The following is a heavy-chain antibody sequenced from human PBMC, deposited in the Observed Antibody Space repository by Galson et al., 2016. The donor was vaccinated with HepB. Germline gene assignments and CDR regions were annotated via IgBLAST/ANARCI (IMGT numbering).Heavy chain of an antibody. J-gene: IGHJ5*02. CDR1: GFAFSSHW. Sequence: SLRLSCAASGFAFSSHWMHWVRQDLGKGLVWVSRINSDGTISNYADSVKGRFTISRDNAKNTLYLQMNSLRAEDTAVYYCARDEGNWRGHVGWFDPWGQGTLVTVSS. D-gene: IGHD1-1*01. V-gene: IGHV3-74*01. CDR3: ARDEGNWRGHVGWFDP. CDR2: INSDGTIS.